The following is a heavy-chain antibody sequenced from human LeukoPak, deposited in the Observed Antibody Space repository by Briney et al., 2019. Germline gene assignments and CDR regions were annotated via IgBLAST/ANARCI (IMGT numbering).Heavy chain of an antibody. J-gene: IGHJ4*02. V-gene: IGHV3-9*03. CDR2: ISWNSGSI. CDR1: GFTFDDYA. CDR3: TKEGYSDGFDY. D-gene: IGHD1-1*01. Sequence: GRSLRLSCAASGFTFDDYAMHWVRQAPGKGPEWVSGISWNSGSIGYADSVKGRFTISRDNAKNSLYLQMNSLRAEDMALYYCTKEGYSDGFDYWGQGTLVTVSS.